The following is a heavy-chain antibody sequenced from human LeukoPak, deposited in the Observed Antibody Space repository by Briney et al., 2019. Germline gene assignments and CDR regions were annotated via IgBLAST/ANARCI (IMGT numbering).Heavy chain of an antibody. J-gene: IGHJ6*02. CDR1: GYTFTSYG. CDR2: ISAYNGNT. D-gene: IGHD6-13*01. CDR3: ARVVVSSSFPWGGMDV. Sequence: ASVKVSCKASGYTFTSYGISWVRQAPGQGLEWMGWISAYNGNTNYAQKLQGRVTMTTDTSTSTAYMELRSLRSDDTAVYYCARVVVSSSFPWGGMDVWGQGTTVTVSS. V-gene: IGHV1-18*01.